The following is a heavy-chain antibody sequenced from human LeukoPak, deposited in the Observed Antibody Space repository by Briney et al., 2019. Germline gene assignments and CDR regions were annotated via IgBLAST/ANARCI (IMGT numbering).Heavy chain of an antibody. D-gene: IGHD6-19*01. CDR1: GGSISSSSYY. J-gene: IGHJ6*03. CDR3: ARIAVAGTGVYYYYYMDV. V-gene: IGHV4-39*07. CDR2: IYYSGST. Sequence: PSETLSLTCTVSGGSISSSSYYWGWIRQPPGKGLEWIGSIYYSGSTYYNPSLKSRVTISVDTSKNQFSLKLSSVTAADTAVYYCARIAVAGTGVYYYYYMDVWGKGTTVTVSS.